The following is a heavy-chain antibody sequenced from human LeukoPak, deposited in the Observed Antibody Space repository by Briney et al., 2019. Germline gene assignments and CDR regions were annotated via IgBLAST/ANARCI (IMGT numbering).Heavy chain of an antibody. CDR1: GFIFSSYS. CDR3: ASTSYDSSGYPRIDP. CDR2: INSDGSST. V-gene: IGHV3-74*01. J-gene: IGHJ5*02. Sequence: PGGSLRLSCAASGFIFSSYSMNWVRQAPGKGLVWVSRINSDGSSTSYADSVKGRFTISRDNAKNTLYLQMNSLRAEDTAVYYCASTSYDSSGYPRIDPWGQGTLVTVSS. D-gene: IGHD3-22*01.